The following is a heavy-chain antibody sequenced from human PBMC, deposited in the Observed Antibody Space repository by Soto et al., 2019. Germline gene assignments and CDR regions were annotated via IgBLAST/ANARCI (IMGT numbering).Heavy chain of an antibody. CDR1: GGSFSGYY. Sequence: PSETLSLTCAVYGGSFSGYYWSWIRQPPGKGLEWIGEINHSGSTNYNPSLKSRVTISVDTSKNQFSLKLSSVTAADTAVYYCARVAAARTLDYWGQGTLVTVSS. CDR2: INHSGST. J-gene: IGHJ4*02. CDR3: ARVAAARTLDY. V-gene: IGHV4-34*01. D-gene: IGHD6-6*01.